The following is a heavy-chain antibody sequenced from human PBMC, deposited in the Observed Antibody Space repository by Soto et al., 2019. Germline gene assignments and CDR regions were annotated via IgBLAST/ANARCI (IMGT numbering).Heavy chain of an antibody. D-gene: IGHD3-10*01. CDR3: ARGDRGGSGSPASYYYSGLDV. CDR2: VSVGGDMT. V-gene: IGHV3-23*01. Sequence: DVQLLESGGHLVQPGGSLRLSCAASGFTFSSYAMSWVRQAPGKGLEWVSSVSVGGDMTYYSDSVKGRFTISRDNSNNPLFLQMNSLRIEDTALYYCARGDRGGSGSPASYYYSGLDVWGQGTTVTVS. CDR1: GFTFSSYA. J-gene: IGHJ6*02.